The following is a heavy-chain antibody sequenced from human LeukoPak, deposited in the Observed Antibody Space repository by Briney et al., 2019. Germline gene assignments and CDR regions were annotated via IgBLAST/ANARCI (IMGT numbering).Heavy chain of an antibody. V-gene: IGHV4-59*12. D-gene: IGHD3-10*01. J-gene: IGHJ4*02. CDR2: VYYTGTT. Sequence: SETLSLTCTVSGRSFEHYFWSWIRQPPGKGLEWIGYVYYTGTTDYSPSLKSRLTISADTSKKQFSLKLTSVTAADTAVYYCATHRRSHGSEFWGQGTLVSVSS. CDR1: GRSFEHYF. CDR3: ATHRRSHGSEF.